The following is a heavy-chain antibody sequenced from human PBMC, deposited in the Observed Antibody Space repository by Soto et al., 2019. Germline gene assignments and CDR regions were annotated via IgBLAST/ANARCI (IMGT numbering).Heavy chain of an antibody. J-gene: IGHJ6*02. CDR2: IHYSGST. Sequence: SETLSLTCTVSGGSISSGDYYWSWIRQPPGKGLEWIGYIHYSGSTYYNPSLKSRVTISVDTSKNQFSLKLSSVTAADTAVYYCARDPIVVVTHYYGMDVWGQGTTVTVSS. V-gene: IGHV4-30-4*01. CDR3: ARDPIVVVTHYYGMDV. D-gene: IGHD2-21*02. CDR1: GGSISSGDYY.